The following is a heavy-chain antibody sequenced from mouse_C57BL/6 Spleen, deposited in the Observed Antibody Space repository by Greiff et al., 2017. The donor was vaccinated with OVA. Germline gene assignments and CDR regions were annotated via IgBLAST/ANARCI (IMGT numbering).Heavy chain of an antibody. Sequence: VQLQQSGPELVKPGDSVKISCKASGYSFTGYFMNWVMQSHGKSLEWIGRINPYNGDTFYNQKFKGKATLTVDTSSSTAHMELRSLTSEDSAVYYCARFLYLDYWGQGTTLTVAS. CDR1: GYSFTGYF. CDR2: INPYNGDT. J-gene: IGHJ2*01. V-gene: IGHV1-20*01. CDR3: ARFLYLDY.